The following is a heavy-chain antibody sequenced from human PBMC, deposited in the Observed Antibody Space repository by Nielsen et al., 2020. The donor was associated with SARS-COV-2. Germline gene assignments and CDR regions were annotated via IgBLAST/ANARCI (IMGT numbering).Heavy chain of an antibody. J-gene: IGHJ3*02. CDR2: INPNSGGT. D-gene: IGHD2-8*01. CDR1: GYTFTSYG. Sequence: ASVKVSCKASGYTFTSYGISWVRQAPGQGLEWMGRINPNSGGTNYAQKFQGRVTMTRDTSISTAYMELSRLRSDDTAVYYCARDPEWDAFDIWGQGTMVTVSS. V-gene: IGHV1-2*06. CDR3: ARDPEWDAFDI.